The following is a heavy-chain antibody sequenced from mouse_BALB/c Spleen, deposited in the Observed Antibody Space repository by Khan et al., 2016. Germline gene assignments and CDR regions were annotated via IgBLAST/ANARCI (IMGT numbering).Heavy chain of an antibody. J-gene: IGHJ4*01. D-gene: IGHD1-1*01. Sequence: EVQLQESGPSLVKPSQTLSLTCSVSGDSITSGYWNWIRKFPGNKLEYMGYISYSGSTYYNPSLKSRISITRDTSKNQYYLQLNSVTTEDTATYYSARYCGSSYYAMDYWGQGPSVTVSS. CDR1: GDSITSGY. CDR2: ISYSGST. CDR3: ARYCGSSYYAMDY. V-gene: IGHV3-8*02.